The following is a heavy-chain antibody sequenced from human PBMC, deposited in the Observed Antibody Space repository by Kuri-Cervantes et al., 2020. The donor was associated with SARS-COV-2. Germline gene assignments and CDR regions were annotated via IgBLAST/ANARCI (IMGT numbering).Heavy chain of an antibody. CDR2: IIPIFGTA. V-gene: IGHV1-69*13. J-gene: IGHJ6*03. CDR3: ARGIVATIPYYYYYMDV. D-gene: IGHD5-12*01. Sequence: ASVKVSCKASGGTFSSYAISWVRQAPGQGLEWMGGIIPIFGTANYAQKFQGRVTITADESTSTAYMELSSLRSEDTAVYYCARGIVATIPYYYYYMDVWGKGTTVTVSS. CDR1: GGTFSSYA.